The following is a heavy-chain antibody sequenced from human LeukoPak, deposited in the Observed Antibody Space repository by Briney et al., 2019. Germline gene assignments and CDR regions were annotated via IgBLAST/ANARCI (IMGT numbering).Heavy chain of an antibody. CDR2: ISHDGSNK. Sequence: GRSLRLSCAASGITLSSYGMHWVRQAPGKGLEWVAVISHDGSNKHYADSVKGRFTISRDNSKNTLYLQMNSLRAEDTAVYYCAKARGGYCTSTICDGPDYWGQGTLVTVSS. V-gene: IGHV3-30*18. CDR1: GITLSSYG. J-gene: IGHJ4*02. D-gene: IGHD2-2*01. CDR3: AKARGGYCTSTICDGPDY.